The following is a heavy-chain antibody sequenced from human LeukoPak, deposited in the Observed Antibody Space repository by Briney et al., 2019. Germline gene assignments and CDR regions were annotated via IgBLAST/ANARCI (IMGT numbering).Heavy chain of an antibody. Sequence: SETLSLTCTVSGGSISSSTYYWGWIRQPPGKGLEWIGSIYYSGSTYYNSSLKSRVTISVDTSKNQFSLKLSSVTAADTAVYYCASQNYYGSGSHDYWGQGTLVTVSS. D-gene: IGHD3-10*01. CDR1: GGSISSSTYY. CDR3: ASQNYYGSGSHDY. J-gene: IGHJ4*02. V-gene: IGHV4-39*01. CDR2: IYYSGST.